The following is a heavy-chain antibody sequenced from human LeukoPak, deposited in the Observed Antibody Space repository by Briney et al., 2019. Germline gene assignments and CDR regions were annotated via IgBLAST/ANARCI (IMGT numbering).Heavy chain of an antibody. J-gene: IGHJ3*02. V-gene: IGHV3-7*01. Sequence: GGSLRLSCAASGFTFSSYWMSWVRQAPGKGLEWVANIKQDGSEKYYVDSVKGRFTISRDNAKNSLCLQMNSLRAEDTAVYYCARVKRSSSWYDEGAFDIWGQGTMVTVSS. CDR2: IKQDGSEK. CDR3: ARVKRSSSWYDEGAFDI. CDR1: GFTFSSYW. D-gene: IGHD6-13*01.